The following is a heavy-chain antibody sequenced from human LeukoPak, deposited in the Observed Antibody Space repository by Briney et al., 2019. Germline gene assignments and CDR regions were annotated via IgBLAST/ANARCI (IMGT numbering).Heavy chain of an antibody. V-gene: IGHV3-23*01. Sequence: GGSLRLFCAASGFASGFTFSDYAVSWVRQAPGKGPEWVASVNGRGATTYYADSVRGRFTISRDNSKNTLYLQMISLGADDTAVYFCAKAPATGEGYYFYYMDVWGKGTTVTVSS. CDR2: VNGRGATT. J-gene: IGHJ6*03. CDR1: GFTFSDYA. CDR3: AKAPATGEGYYFYYMDV. D-gene: IGHD7-27*01.